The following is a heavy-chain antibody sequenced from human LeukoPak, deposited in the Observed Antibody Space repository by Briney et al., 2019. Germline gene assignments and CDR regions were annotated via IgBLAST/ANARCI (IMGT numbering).Heavy chain of an antibody. J-gene: IGHJ6*02. CDR2: INSDGSST. CDR1: GFTFISYW. Sequence: GSLRLSCAASGFTFISYWMHWVRQAPGKGLVWVSGINSDGSSTTYADSVKDRFTISRDNAKNTLYLQMNSLRAEDTAVYYCARDLNVWGQGTTVTVSS. V-gene: IGHV3-74*01. CDR3: ARDLNV.